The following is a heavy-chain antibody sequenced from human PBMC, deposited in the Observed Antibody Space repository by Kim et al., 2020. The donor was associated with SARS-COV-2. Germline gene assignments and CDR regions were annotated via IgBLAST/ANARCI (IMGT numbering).Heavy chain of an antibody. Sequence: GGSLRLSCAASGFTFSSYSMNWVRQAPGKGLEWVSSISSSSSYIYYADSVKGRFTISRDNAKNSLYLQMNSLRAEDTAVYYCARDFIAAAGTSAFDIWGQGTMVTVSS. CDR2: ISSSSSYI. J-gene: IGHJ3*02. CDR1: GFTFSSYS. D-gene: IGHD6-13*01. CDR3: ARDFIAAAGTSAFDI. V-gene: IGHV3-21*01.